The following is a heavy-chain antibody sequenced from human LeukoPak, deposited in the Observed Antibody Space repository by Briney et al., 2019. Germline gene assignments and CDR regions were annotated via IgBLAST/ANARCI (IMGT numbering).Heavy chain of an antibody. CDR2: IYTSGST. V-gene: IGHV4-61*02. CDR1: GGSISSGSYY. Sequence: SETLSLTCTVSGGSISSGSYYWSWIRQPAGKGLEWIGRIYTSGSTNYNPPLKSRVTISVDTSKNQFSLKLSSVTAADTAVYYCARGAGIAVAGTRFDPWGQGTLVTVSS. J-gene: IGHJ5*02. CDR3: ARGAGIAVAGTRFDP. D-gene: IGHD6-19*01.